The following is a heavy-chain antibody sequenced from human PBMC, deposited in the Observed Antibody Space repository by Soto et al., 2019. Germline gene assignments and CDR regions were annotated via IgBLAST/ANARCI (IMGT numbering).Heavy chain of an antibody. Sequence: ASVKVSCKASGYTFTSCGISWVRQAPGQGLEWMGWISAYNGNTNYAQKLQGRVTMTTDTSTSTAYMELRSLRSDDTAVYYCARDPETYYYGSGSYYYYYYGMDVWGQGTTVTVSS. CDR2: ISAYNGNT. V-gene: IGHV1-18*04. CDR1: GYTFTSCG. D-gene: IGHD3-10*01. J-gene: IGHJ6*02. CDR3: ARDPETYYYGSGSYYYYYYGMDV.